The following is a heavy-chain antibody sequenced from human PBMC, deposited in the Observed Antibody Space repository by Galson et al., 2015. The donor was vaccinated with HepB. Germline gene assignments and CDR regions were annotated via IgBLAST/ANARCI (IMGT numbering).Heavy chain of an antibody. J-gene: IGHJ6*02. D-gene: IGHD6-6*01. CDR3: ARSSLGTHYGMDV. Sequence: SCKASGYTFTSCTIHWVRQAPGQRLVDGMDQRWQWLHKIFTEVPGQSHHYRDTSATTAYMDLSSLRSEDTAVYYCARSSLGTHYGMDVWGQGTTVTVSS. V-gene: IGHV1-3*01. CDR2: QRWQWLH. CDR1: GYTFTSCT.